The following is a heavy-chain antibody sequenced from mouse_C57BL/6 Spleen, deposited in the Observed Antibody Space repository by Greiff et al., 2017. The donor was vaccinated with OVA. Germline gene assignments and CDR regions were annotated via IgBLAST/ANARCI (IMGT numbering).Heavy chain of an antibody. D-gene: IGHD2-10*01. J-gene: IGHJ4*01. CDR1: GYAFSSYW. V-gene: IGHV1-82*01. CDR2: IYPGGGDT. CDR3: ASFPYTDLVS. Sequence: VQLQQSGPELVKPGASVKISCKASGYAFSSYWMNWVKQRPGKGLEWIGRIYPGGGDTNYNGKFKGKATLTADKSSSTASMQLISLLSAVSAVYFCASFPYTDLVSWGQGTSVTVSS.